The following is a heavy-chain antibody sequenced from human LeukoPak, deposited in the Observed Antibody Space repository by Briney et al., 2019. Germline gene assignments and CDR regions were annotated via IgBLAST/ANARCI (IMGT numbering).Heavy chain of an antibody. CDR2: ISYDGSNK. V-gene: IGHV3-30*04. CDR1: GFIFSSYA. Sequence: GRSLRLSCAASGFIFSSYAMHWVRQAPGKGLEWVAVISYDGSNKYYADSVKGRFTISRDNSKNTLYLQMNSLRAEDTAVYYCARDRQWLAHFDYWGQGTLVPVST. D-gene: IGHD6-19*01. J-gene: IGHJ4*02. CDR3: ARDRQWLAHFDY.